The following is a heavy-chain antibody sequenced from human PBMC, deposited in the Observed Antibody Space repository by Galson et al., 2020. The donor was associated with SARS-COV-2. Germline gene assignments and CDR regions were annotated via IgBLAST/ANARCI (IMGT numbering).Heavy chain of an antibody. CDR3: ARGGWRSSSSLYYYYYYMDV. J-gene: IGHJ6*03. Sequence: ASVKVSCKASGGTFSSYAISWVRQAPGQGLEWMGGIIPIFGTANYAQKFQGRVTITTDESTSTAYMELSSLRSEDTAVYYCARGGWRSSSSLYYYYYYMDVWGKGTTVTVSS. CDR1: GGTFSSYA. V-gene: IGHV1-69*05. D-gene: IGHD6-6*01. CDR2: IIPIFGTA.